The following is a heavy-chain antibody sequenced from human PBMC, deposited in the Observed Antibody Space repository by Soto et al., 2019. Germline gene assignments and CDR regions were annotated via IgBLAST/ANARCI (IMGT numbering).Heavy chain of an antibody. Sequence: GASVKVSCKSSGYTFTGYYMHWVRQAPGQGLEWMGWINPNSGGTNYAQKFQGRVTMTRDTSISTAYMELSRLRSDDTAVYYCARRCSSTSCYYYYGMDVWGQGTTVTVSS. J-gene: IGHJ6*02. CDR2: INPNSGGT. V-gene: IGHV1-2*02. CDR1: GYTFTGYY. CDR3: ARRCSSTSCYYYYGMDV. D-gene: IGHD2-2*01.